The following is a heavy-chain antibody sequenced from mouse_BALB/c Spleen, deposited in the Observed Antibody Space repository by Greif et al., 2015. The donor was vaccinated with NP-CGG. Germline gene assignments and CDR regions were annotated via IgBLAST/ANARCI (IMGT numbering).Heavy chain of an antibody. CDR1: GYTFTSYW. V-gene: IGHV1-7*01. D-gene: IGHD1-1*01. CDR2: INPSTGYT. Sequence: VQLQQSGAELAKPGASVKMSCKASGYTFTSYWMHWVKQRPGQGLEWIGYINPSTGYTEYNQKFKDKATLTADKSSSTADMQLSSLTSGDSAVYYCARSYEGCFDVWGAGTSVTVSS. J-gene: IGHJ1*01. CDR3: ARSYEGCFDV.